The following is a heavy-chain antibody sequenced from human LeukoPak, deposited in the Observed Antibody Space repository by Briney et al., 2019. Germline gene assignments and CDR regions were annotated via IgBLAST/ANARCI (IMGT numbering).Heavy chain of an antibody. J-gene: IGHJ4*02. Sequence: SETLSLTCTVSGGSISSSSYYWGWIRQPPGKGLEWIGSIYYSGSTYYNPSLKSRVTISVDTSKNQFSLKLSSVTAADTAVCYCARHRGSSSWRTPSNWGQGTLVTVSS. D-gene: IGHD6-13*01. CDR3: ARHRGSSSWRTPSN. V-gene: IGHV4-39*01. CDR2: IYYSGST. CDR1: GGSISSSSYY.